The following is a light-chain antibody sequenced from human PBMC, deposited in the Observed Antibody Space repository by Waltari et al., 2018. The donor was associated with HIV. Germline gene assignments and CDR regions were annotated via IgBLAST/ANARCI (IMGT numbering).Light chain of an antibody. CDR2: DAS. Sequence: EIVLTQSPATLSLSLGARATLSCRASQSVSSFLAWFQQKAGQAPRTLISDASTRATCIPARCSGSGSGTDFTITISSLGPEDVAVYYCQQRSDWTRLTFGGGTNVEIK. V-gene: IGKV3-11*01. J-gene: IGKJ4*01. CDR3: QQRSDWTRLT. CDR1: QSVSSF.